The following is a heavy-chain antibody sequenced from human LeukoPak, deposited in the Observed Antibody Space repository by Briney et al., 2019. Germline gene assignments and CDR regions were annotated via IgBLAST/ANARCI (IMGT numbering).Heavy chain of an antibody. V-gene: IGHV4-34*01. CDR1: GFTVSRYA. Sequence: PGGSLRLSCAASGFTVSRYAMIWVRQAPGKGLEWLGEINHSGSTNYNPSLKSRVTISVDTSKNQFSLKLSSVTAADTAVYYCARGGFYCGGDCYVDYWGQGTLVTVSS. CDR3: ARGGFYCGGDCYVDY. CDR2: INHSGST. D-gene: IGHD2-21*02. J-gene: IGHJ4*02.